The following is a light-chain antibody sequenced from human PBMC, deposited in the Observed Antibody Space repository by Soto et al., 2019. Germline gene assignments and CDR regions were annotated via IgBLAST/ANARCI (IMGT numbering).Light chain of an antibody. CDR3: SSYTSSSLYV. J-gene: IGLJ1*01. CDR2: DVS. CDR1: SSDVGGYNY. V-gene: IGLV2-14*01. Sequence: AEPASWTGSRGQWVTISCTGTSSDVGGYNYVSWYQQHPGKAPKLMIYDVSNRPSGVSNRFSGSKSGNTASLTISGLQAEDEADYYCSSYTSSSLYVFGT.